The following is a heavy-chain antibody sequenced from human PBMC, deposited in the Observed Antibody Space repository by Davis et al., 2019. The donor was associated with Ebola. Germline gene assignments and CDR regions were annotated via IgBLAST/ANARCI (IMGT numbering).Heavy chain of an antibody. CDR1: GFTISSYW. CDR3: ARDRDYYRYMDV. V-gene: IGHV3-7*01. J-gene: IGHJ6*03. CDR2: IKEDGSER. Sequence: GESLKISCVASGFTISSYWMTWVRLAPGKGLEWVANIKEDGSERYYVDSVQGRFTISRDNARDSLYLQMNSLRAEDTAVYYCARDRDYYRYMDVWGKGTMVTVSS.